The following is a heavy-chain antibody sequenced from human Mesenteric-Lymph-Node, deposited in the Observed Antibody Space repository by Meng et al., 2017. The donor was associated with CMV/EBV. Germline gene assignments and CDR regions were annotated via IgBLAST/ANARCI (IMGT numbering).Heavy chain of an antibody. D-gene: IGHD3-9*01. J-gene: IGHJ6*02. V-gene: IGHV3-21*03. CDR3: ARAPTSYDILTGYFPNGLDV. Sequence: GESLKISCAVSGFIFNSYAMNWVRQAPGKGLEWVASMTNSDSQIYYADSVKGRFTISRDNAKNSVYLQMNSLRAEDTAVYYCARAPTSYDILTGYFPNGLDVWGQGTTVTVSS. CDR1: GFIFNSYA. CDR2: MTNSDSQI.